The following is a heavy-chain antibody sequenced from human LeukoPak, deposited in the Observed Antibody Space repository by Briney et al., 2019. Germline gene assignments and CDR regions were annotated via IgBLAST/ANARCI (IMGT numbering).Heavy chain of an antibody. V-gene: IGHV3-21*01. CDR1: GFTFSSYS. CDR3: AKGGQNYGGNSGY. D-gene: IGHD4-23*01. Sequence: KPGGSLRLSCAGSGFTFSSYSMNWVRQAPGKGLEWVSPISSNSSYIYYADSVKGRYTISRDNASTYLYVQMNSLTAEDTAVYYCAKGGQNYGGNSGYWGQGTLVTASS. J-gene: IGHJ4*02. CDR2: ISSNSSYI.